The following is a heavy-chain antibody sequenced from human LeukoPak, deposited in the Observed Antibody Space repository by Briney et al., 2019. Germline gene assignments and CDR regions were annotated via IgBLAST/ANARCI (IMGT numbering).Heavy chain of an antibody. Sequence: GGSLRLSCAASGFTFSTYSLNWVRQAPGRGLEWVSSITGTSTYIFYADSVKGRFTISRDNSKNTLYLQMNSLRAEDTAVYYCAKWGMTTVTTSDYWGQGTLVTVSS. CDR1: GFTFSTYS. J-gene: IGHJ4*02. D-gene: IGHD4-17*01. CDR3: AKWGMTTVTTSDY. V-gene: IGHV3-21*04. CDR2: ITGTSTYI.